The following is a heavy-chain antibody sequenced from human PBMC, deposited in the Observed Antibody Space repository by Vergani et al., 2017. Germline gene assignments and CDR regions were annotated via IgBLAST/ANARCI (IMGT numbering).Heavy chain of an antibody. CDR2: IYYSGST. J-gene: IGHJ4*02. CDR3: SRASYSSSWRGGTYFDY. D-gene: IGHD6-13*01. Sequence: QVQLQQWGAGLLKPSETLSLTCTVSGGSISSGDYYWSWIRQPPGKGLEWIGYIYYSGSTYYNPSLKSRVTISVDTSKNQFSLKLSSVTAADTAVYYCSRASYSSSWRGGTYFDYWGQGTLVTVSS. V-gene: IGHV4-30-4*08. CDR1: GGSISSGDYY.